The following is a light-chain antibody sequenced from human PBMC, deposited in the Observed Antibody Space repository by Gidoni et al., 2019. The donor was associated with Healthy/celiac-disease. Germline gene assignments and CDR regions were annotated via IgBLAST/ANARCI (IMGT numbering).Light chain of an antibody. CDR1: QRVSSN. J-gene: IGKJ2*01. Sequence: ELVMTQSPATLSVSPGEGATLSCRASQRVSSNLAWYQQKPGQAPRLLIYGASTRATGIPARFSGSGSGTEFTLTISSLQSEDFAVYYCQQYNNWPPYTFGQGTKLEIK. CDR3: QQYNNWPPYT. V-gene: IGKV3-15*01. CDR2: GAS.